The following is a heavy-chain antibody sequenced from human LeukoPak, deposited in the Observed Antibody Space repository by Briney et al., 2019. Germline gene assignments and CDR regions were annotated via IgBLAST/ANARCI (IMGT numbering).Heavy chain of an antibody. CDR1: GYSISNGYC. J-gene: IGHJ6*03. V-gene: IGHV4-38-2*01. CDR3: AVVEGYGPYYCYYTDV. D-gene: IGHD2-15*01. CDR2: NYHSGST. Sequence: SETLSLTCPVSGYSISNGYCWGWIRPPPGKGLGWVDINYHSGSTYYNPTLSRGVTIPVETNKNHFSLKLSSVTAADTPVYYCAVVEGYGPYYCYYTDVWGKGSTVSVSS.